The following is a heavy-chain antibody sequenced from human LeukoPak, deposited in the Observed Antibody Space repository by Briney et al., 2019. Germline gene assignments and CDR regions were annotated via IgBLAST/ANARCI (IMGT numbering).Heavy chain of an antibody. CDR2: SRNKANSYTT. D-gene: IGHD4-17*01. V-gene: IGHV3-72*01. CDR1: GFTFSDHY. J-gene: IGHJ4*02. Sequence: GGSLRLSCAASGFTFSDHYMDWVRQAPGKGLEWVGRSRNKANSYTTEYAASVKGRFTISRDDSKNSMYLQMNSLKTEDTAVYYCARDRRTMTTCDYWGQGSLVTVSS. CDR3: ARDRRTMTTCDY.